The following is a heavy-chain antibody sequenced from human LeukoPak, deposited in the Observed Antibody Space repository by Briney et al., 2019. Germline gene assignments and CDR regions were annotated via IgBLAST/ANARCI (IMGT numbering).Heavy chain of an antibody. Sequence: ASVKVSCKASGGTFSSYAISWVRQAPGQGLEWMGGIIPIFGTANYAQKFQGRVTITTDESTSTAYMELSSLRSEDTAVYYCAVGTAMVTKGYYYYYYMDVWGKGTTVTVSS. V-gene: IGHV1-69*05. J-gene: IGHJ6*03. CDR1: GGTFSSYA. CDR3: AVGTAMVTKGYYYYYYMDV. CDR2: IIPIFGTA. D-gene: IGHD5-18*01.